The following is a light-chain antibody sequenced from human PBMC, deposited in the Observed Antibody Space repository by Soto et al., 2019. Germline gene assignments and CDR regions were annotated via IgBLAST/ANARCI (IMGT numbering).Light chain of an antibody. CDR3: FSKISGFVYG. CDR1: SSDVGGYNY. CDR2: EVS. J-gene: IGLJ1*01. Sequence: QSVLTQPASVSGSPGQSITISCTGTSSDVGGYNYVSWYQHHPGKAPKLLIYEVSNRPSGVSDRFSGSKSGNTASLTISGLQAEDEADYFCFSKISGFVYGFGTGTRSPS. V-gene: IGLV2-14*01.